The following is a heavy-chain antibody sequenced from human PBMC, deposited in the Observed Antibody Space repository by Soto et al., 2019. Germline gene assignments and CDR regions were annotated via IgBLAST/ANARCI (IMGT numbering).Heavy chain of an antibody. CDR2: INHSGST. V-gene: IGHV4-34*01. J-gene: IGHJ4*02. D-gene: IGHD3-10*01. Sequence: SETLSLTCAVYGGSFSGYYWSWIRQPPGKGLEWIGEINHSGSTNYNPSLKSRVTISVDTSKNQFSLKLSSVTAADTAVYYCARGRLGMVRGVIINWGQGTLVTVSS. CDR1: GGSFSGYY. CDR3: ARGRLGMVRGVIIN.